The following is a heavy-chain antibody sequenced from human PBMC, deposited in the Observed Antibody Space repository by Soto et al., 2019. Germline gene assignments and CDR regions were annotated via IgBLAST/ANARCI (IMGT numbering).Heavy chain of an antibody. V-gene: IGHV4-4*02. Sequence: SETLSLTCGVSGGSISSINWWSWVRQTPGKGLEWIGEIYHNGRSNYNPSLKSRVTISVDTSKNQFSLKLSSVTAADTAVYYCARAKKYSSSWYSPTPLFDYWGQGTLVTVSS. CDR1: GGSISSINW. J-gene: IGHJ4*02. CDR3: ARAKKYSSSWYSPTPLFDY. D-gene: IGHD6-13*01. CDR2: IYHNGRS.